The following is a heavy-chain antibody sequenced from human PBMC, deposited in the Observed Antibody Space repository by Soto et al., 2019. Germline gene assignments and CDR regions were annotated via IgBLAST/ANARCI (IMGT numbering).Heavy chain of an antibody. CDR1: GYTFTGYY. V-gene: IGHV1-2*04. CDR3: ARAGITGTRYYYGMDV. CDR2: INPNSGGT. D-gene: IGHD1-20*01. J-gene: IGHJ6*02. Sequence: GASVKVSCKXSGYTFTGYYMHWVRQAPGQGLEWMGWINPNSGGTNYAQKFQGWVTMTRDTSISTAYMELSRLRSDDTAVYYCARAGITGTRYYYGMDVWGQGTTVTVSS.